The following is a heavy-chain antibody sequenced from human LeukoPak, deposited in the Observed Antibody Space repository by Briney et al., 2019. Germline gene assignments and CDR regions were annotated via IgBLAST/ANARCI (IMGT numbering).Heavy chain of an antibody. V-gene: IGHV3-30*04. CDR2: ISYDGSNK. D-gene: IGHD2-2*01. CDR3: ARVRCSSTSCYGTLDY. Sequence: GRSLRLSCAASGFTFSSYAMHWVRQAPGKGLEWVAVISYDGSNKYYADSVKGRFTISRDNSKNTLYLQMNSLRAEDTAVYYYARVRCSSTSCYGTLDYWGQGTLVTVSS. J-gene: IGHJ4*02. CDR1: GFTFSSYA.